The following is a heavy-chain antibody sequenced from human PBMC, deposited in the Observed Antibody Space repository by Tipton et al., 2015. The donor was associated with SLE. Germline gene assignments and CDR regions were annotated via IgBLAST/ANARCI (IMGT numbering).Heavy chain of an antibody. J-gene: IGHJ6*03. V-gene: IGHV4-34*01. CDR1: GGSFSGYY. Sequence: LRLSCAVYGGSFSGYYWSWIRQPPGKGLEWIGEIYHSGSTNYNPSLKSRVTISVDTSKNQFSLKLSSVTAADTAVYYCARGRYGSGSYYIPPYMDVWGKGTTVTVSS. CDR3: ARGRYGSGSYYIPPYMDV. D-gene: IGHD3-10*01. CDR2: IYHSGST.